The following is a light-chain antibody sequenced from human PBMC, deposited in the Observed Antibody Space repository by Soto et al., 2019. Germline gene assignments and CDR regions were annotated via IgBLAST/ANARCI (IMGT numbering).Light chain of an antibody. CDR3: LSYADTAYV. CDR2: EVS. V-gene: IGLV2-8*01. J-gene: IGLJ1*01. Sequence: QAVLTQHPSASGSPGESVTISCAGTSGDVGGYNYVSWYQQYPGKVPTLMIYEVSERPSGVPDRFSGSKSRNTPFLTVSGLQAEDEADYYCLSYADTAYVFGTGTKVTVL. CDR1: SGDVGGYNY.